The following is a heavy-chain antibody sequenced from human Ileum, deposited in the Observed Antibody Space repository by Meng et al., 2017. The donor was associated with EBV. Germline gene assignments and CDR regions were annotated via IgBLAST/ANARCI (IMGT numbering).Heavy chain of an antibody. V-gene: IGHV4-59*08. Sequence: VQAVGCGPGLVKPSETLSLTFTVSGGSISSYYWSWIRQPPGKGLEWIGYIYYSGSTNYNPSLKSRVTISVDTSKNQFSLNLSSVTAADTAVYYCARGGWSLDYWGQGTLVTVSS. J-gene: IGHJ4*02. CDR3: ARGGWSLDY. CDR2: IYYSGST. D-gene: IGHD2-15*01. CDR1: GGSISSYY.